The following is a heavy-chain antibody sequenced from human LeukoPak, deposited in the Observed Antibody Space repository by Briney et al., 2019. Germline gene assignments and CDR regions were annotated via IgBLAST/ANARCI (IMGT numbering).Heavy chain of an antibody. D-gene: IGHD2-2*01. CDR1: GDSISNYF. CDR3: ARGRGYCGTTTCYFYFDS. CDR2: FYYSGST. J-gene: IGHJ4*02. Sequence: PSETLSLTCTVSGDSISNYFWTWIRQPPGKGLEWIAYFYYSGSTNYNPLLKSRVTISGDTSKNHFSLRLSSVTAADTAVYYCARGRGYCGTTTCYFYFDSWGQGTLVTVSS. V-gene: IGHV4-59*01.